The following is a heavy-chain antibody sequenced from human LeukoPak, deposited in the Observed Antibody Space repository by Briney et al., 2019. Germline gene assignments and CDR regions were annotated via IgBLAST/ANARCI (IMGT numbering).Heavy chain of an antibody. CDR1: GYTFTGYY. CDR2: INPNSGGT. J-gene: IGHJ4*02. V-gene: IGHV1-2*02. Sequence: ASVKVSCKASGYTFTGYYMYWVRQAPGQGLEWMGWINPNSGGTNYAQKFQGRVTMTRDTSISTAYMELSRLRSDDTAVYYCASRVVPAAIGGYWGQGTLVTVSS. CDR3: ASRVVPAAIGGY. D-gene: IGHD2-2*02.